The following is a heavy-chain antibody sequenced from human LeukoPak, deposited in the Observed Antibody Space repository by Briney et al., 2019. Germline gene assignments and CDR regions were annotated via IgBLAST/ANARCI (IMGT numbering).Heavy chain of an antibody. D-gene: IGHD3-3*01. J-gene: IGHJ5*02. V-gene: IGHV3-23*01. Sequence: QAGGSLRLSCAASGFTFSSYAMSWVRQAPGKGLEWVSAISGSGGSTYYADSVKGRFTISRDNSKNTLCLQMNSLRAEDTAVYYCAKDDFWSGKNWFDPWGQGTLVTVSS. CDR3: AKDDFWSGKNWFDP. CDR2: ISGSGGST. CDR1: GFTFSSYA.